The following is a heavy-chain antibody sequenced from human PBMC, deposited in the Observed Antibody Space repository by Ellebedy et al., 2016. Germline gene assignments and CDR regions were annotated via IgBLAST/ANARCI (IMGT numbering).Heavy chain of an antibody. CDR3: ACGSGYYYFDY. CDR1: GFTLSTYW. J-gene: IGHJ4*02. CDR2: INPDGSST. D-gene: IGHD3-22*01. Sequence: GGSLRLSXVASGFTLSTYWMFWVRQAPGKGLMWVSRINPDGSSTTYADSVKGRFTISRDNSKSTVFLQMNSLRAEDTAVYFCACGSGYYYFDYWGQGTQVTVSS. V-gene: IGHV3-74*01.